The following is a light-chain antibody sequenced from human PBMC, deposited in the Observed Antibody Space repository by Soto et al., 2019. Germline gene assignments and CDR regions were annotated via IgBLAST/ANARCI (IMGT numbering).Light chain of an antibody. CDR3: QQVNSYPQT. V-gene: IGKV3D-15*01. CDR1: QGVHNF. CDR2: GAS. J-gene: IGKJ5*01. Sequence: TQSPTTLSLSPGERAALSCKASQGVHNFLAWYQQKPGQAPRLLIYGASTRAAGVPPRFSGSGSGTDFTLTISSLQPEDFATYYCQQVNSYPQTFGQGTRLEI.